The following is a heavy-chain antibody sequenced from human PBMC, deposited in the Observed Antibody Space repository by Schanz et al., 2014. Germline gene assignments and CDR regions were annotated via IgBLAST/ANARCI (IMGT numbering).Heavy chain of an antibody. D-gene: IGHD1-1*01. CDR3: ARDGAELYYFDD. Sequence: VQSVHSGTEVQKLGASVKVSCQTSGYTFTAYGINWVRQAPGQGLEWIGWISAQTGDTRYAQKMQGRVTMTRDVSSTTAFLELRSLRYDDTAVYYCARDGAELYYFDDWGQGTLVTVSS. J-gene: IGHJ4*02. CDR2: ISAQTGDT. V-gene: IGHV1-18*01. CDR1: GYTFTAYG.